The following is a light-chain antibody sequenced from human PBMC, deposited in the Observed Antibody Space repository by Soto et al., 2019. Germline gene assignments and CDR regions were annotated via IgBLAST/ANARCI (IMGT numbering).Light chain of an antibody. CDR3: QQYRYSPLT. Sequence: EIVLTQSPGTLSLSPGERATLSCRANQSINGNYLAWYQQRPGQAPRVLIYGASSRATGIPDKFSGSGSGTDVTLTISRLEPEDFAVYYCQQYRYSPLTFGPGTKVDI. J-gene: IGKJ3*01. CDR1: QSINGNY. CDR2: GAS. V-gene: IGKV3-20*01.